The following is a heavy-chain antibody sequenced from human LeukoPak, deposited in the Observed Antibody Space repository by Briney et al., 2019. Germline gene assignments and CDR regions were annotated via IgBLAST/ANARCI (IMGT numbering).Heavy chain of an antibody. Sequence: SVSVSCKASGGTFSSYAISWVRQAPGQGLEWMGGIIPIFGTANYAQKFQGRVTITADESTSTAYMELSSLRSEDTAVYYCARVYYFQPHDYGDFALGYYYYGMDVWGQGTTVTVSS. CDR1: GGTFSSYA. CDR2: IIPIFGTA. V-gene: IGHV1-69*13. CDR3: ARVYYFQPHDYGDFALGYYYYGMDV. J-gene: IGHJ6*02. D-gene: IGHD4-17*01.